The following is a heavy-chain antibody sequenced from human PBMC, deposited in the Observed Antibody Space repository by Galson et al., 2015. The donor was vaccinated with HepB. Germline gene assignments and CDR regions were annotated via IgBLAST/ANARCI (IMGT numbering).Heavy chain of an antibody. J-gene: IGHJ4*02. D-gene: IGHD3-22*01. Sequence: QSGAEVKKPGESLRISCKGSGYSFTSYWISWVRQMPGKGLEWMGRIDPSDSYTNYSPSFQGYVTISADKSISTAYLQWSSLKASDTAMYYCARPLDYYDSSGYYRDWGQGTLVTVSS. CDR2: IDPSDSYT. CDR3: ARPLDYYDSSGYYRD. CDR1: GYSFTSYW. V-gene: IGHV5-10-1*01.